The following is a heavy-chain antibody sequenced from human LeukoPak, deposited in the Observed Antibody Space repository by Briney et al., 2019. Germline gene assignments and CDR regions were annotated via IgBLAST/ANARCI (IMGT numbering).Heavy chain of an antibody. D-gene: IGHD3-16*01. CDR2: ISGSGGST. CDR1: GLTFSSYA. Sequence: WGSLRLSCAASGLTFSSYAMSWVRQAPGKGLGWVSAISGSGGSTYYADSVKGRFTISRDNSKNTLYLQMNSLRAEDTAVYYCAKDRQVGDEPRYYDYWGQGTLVTVSS. J-gene: IGHJ4*02. CDR3: AKDRQVGDEPRYYDY. V-gene: IGHV3-23*01.